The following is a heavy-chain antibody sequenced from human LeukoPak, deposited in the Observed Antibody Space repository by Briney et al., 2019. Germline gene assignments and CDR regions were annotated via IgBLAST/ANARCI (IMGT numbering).Heavy chain of an antibody. CDR3: AKGYYDIRVALVI. V-gene: IGHV3-30*04. CDR2: ISYDGRKK. J-gene: IGHJ3*02. Sequence: PGGALILSGAGTGFTYSTYAMHSVRQPPGKGLEWVAFISYDGRKKYYADSVKGHYTISRDNSKSTLFLQMNSLRADVTAVYYWAKGYYDIRVALVIWGEGGMVTASS. CDR1: GFTYSTYA. D-gene: IGHD3-22*01.